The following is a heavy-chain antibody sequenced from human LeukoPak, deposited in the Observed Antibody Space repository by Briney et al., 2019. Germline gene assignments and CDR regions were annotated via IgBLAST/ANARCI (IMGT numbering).Heavy chain of an antibody. CDR3: ARELRITMLEGYFDL. Sequence: SETLSLTCTVSGGSISSSSYYWGWIRQPPGKGLEWLGSIYYSGSTYYNPSLKSRVTISVDTSKNQFSLKLSSVTAADTAVYYCARELRITMLEGYFDLWGRGTLVTVSS. J-gene: IGHJ2*01. CDR1: GGSISSSSYY. CDR2: IYYSGST. D-gene: IGHD3-10*02. V-gene: IGHV4-39*07.